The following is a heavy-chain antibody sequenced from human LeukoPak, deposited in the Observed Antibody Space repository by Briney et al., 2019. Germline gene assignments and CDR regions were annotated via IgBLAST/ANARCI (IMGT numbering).Heavy chain of an antibody. Sequence: ASVKVSCKASGYTFTGYYMHWVRQAPGQGLEWMGWINPNSGGTNYAQKFQGRVTMTRDTSISTAYMELSRLRSDDTAVYDCARDPTHLYYYDSSGYCYWGQGTLVTVSS. V-gene: IGHV1-2*02. J-gene: IGHJ4*02. CDR3: ARDPTHLYYYDSSGYCY. CDR1: GYTFTGYY. CDR2: INPNSGGT. D-gene: IGHD3-22*01.